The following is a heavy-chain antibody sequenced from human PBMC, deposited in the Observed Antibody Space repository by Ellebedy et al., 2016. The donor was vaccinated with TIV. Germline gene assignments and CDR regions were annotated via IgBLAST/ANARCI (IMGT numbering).Heavy chain of an antibody. CDR1: GASISTKH. CDR2: FYYGGTT. V-gene: IGHV4-59*01. J-gene: IGHJ5*02. D-gene: IGHD3-3*01. CDR3: ARGYKFYDLWSASGGDWFDP. Sequence: MPSETLSLTCTLPGASISTKHWTRARRPPGKGREWLGYFYYGGTTSYNPSLKSRVTISVDTSKDQFSLKLTSVTAAVTAMYFCARGYKFYDLWSASGGDWFDPWGHGTLVIVSS.